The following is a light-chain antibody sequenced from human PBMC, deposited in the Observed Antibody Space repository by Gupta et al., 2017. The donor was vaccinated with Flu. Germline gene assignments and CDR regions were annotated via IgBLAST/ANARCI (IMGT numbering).Light chain of an antibody. CDR1: SSNLGAGYD. J-gene: IGLJ3*02. Sequence: QSGLTQPPSVSGAPGQSLTIPCTGRSSNLGAGYDVHWYQQFPGKAPKLLLYGNNHRPSGVPDRFSGSKSGTSASLAITGLQADDEADYFCQSYDISLSGSVFGGGTKLTVL. CDR2: GNN. V-gene: IGLV1-40*01. CDR3: QSYDISLSGSV.